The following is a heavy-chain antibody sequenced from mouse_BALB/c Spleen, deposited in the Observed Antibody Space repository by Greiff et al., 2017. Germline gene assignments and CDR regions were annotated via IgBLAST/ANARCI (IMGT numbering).Heavy chain of an antibody. D-gene: IGHD2-1*01. CDR2: IHYSGST. CDR3: ARDGNHRPGFAY. Sequence: DVKLQESGPDLVKPSQSLSLTCTVTGYSITSGYSWHWIRQFPGNKLEWMGYIHYSGSTNYNPSLKSRISITRDTSKNQFFLQLNSVTTEDTATYYCARDGNHRPGFAYWGQGTLVTVSA. V-gene: IGHV3-1*02. CDR1: GYSITSGYS. J-gene: IGHJ3*01.